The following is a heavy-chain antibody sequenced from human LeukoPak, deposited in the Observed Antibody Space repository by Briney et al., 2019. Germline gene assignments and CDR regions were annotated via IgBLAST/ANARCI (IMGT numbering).Heavy chain of an antibody. Sequence: GGSLRLSCAASGFTFSSYSMNWVRQAPGKGLEWVSYISSSSSTIYYADSVKGRFTISRDNAKNSLYLQMNSLRDEDTAVYYCARDSSSSWYDGIDYWGQGTLVTVSS. CDR2: ISSSSSTI. CDR1: GFTFSSYS. V-gene: IGHV3-48*02. CDR3: ARDSSSSWYDGIDY. D-gene: IGHD6-13*01. J-gene: IGHJ4*02.